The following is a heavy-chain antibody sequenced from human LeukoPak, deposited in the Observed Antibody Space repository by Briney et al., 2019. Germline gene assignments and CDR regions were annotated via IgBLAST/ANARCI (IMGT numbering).Heavy chain of an antibody. D-gene: IGHD1-26*01. Sequence: SETLSLTCTVSRGSISGSIRSYYWSWLRQPPGKGLEWFGYISSSGSVNDNPSLKSRVTISVDTSKTQFFLNLSSVSAADTAGHYCARIPLGYSGAYYFDYWGQGTLVTVSP. V-gene: IGHV4-61*01. CDR3: ARIPLGYSGAYYFDY. CDR1: RGSISGSIRSYY. J-gene: IGHJ4*02. CDR2: ISSSGSV.